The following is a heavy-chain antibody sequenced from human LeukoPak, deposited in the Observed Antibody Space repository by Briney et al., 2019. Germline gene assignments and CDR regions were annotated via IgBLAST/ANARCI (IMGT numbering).Heavy chain of an antibody. V-gene: IGHV1-18*01. J-gene: IGHJ6*03. CDR3: AREYDFWSGYYNYYYYMDV. CDR2: ISAYNGNT. D-gene: IGHD3-3*01. CDR1: GYTFTSYG. Sequence: ASVKVSCKASGYTFTSYGISWVRPAPGQGLEWMGWISAYNGNTNYAQKLQGRVTMTTDTSTSTAYMELRSLRSDDTAVYYCAREYDFWSGYYNYYYYMDVWGKGTTVTVSS.